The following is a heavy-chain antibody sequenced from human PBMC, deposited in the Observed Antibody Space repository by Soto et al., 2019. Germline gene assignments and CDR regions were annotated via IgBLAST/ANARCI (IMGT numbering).Heavy chain of an antibody. CDR1: GYTFTAYY. Sequence: QVQLVQSEAELKKPGASMQVSCKASGYTFTAYYLHWVRQAPGQGLEWIGWINPNTGATNYAQKFQEWVTLTRDTSVSTAYMDLTSLKSDDTAVYYCARGKYGSSFDFWGQGTLVSVST. CDR3: ARGKYGSSFDF. D-gene: IGHD6-6*01. CDR2: INPNTGAT. J-gene: IGHJ5*01. V-gene: IGHV1-2*04.